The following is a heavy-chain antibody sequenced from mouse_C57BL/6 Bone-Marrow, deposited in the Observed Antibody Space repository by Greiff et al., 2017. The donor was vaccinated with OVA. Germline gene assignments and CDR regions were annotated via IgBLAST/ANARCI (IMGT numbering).Heavy chain of an antibody. CDR2: IDPSDSYT. Sequence: QVQLKQPGAELVRPGTSVKLSCKASGYTFTSYWMHWVKQRPGQGLEWIGVIDPSDSYTNYNQKFKGKATLTVDTSSSTAYMQLSSLTSEDSAVYYGARTGMGWESFAYWGKGTLVTVAA. D-gene: IGHD2-3*01. J-gene: IGHJ3*01. V-gene: IGHV1-59*01. CDR3: ARTGMGWESFAY. CDR1: GYTFTSYW.